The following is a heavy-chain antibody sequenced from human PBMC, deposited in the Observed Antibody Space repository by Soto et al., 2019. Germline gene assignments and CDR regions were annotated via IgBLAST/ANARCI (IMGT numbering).Heavy chain of an antibody. CDR3: ASSHGRDTAMAPDY. V-gene: IGHV1-69*01. J-gene: IGHJ4*02. Sequence: QVQLVQSGAEVKKPGSSVKVSCKASGGTFSSYAISWVRQAPGQGLEWMGGSIPIFGTANYAQKFQGRVTITADESTSTAYMELSSLRSEDTAVYYCASSHGRDTAMAPDYWGQGNLVTVSS. CDR2: SIPIFGTA. CDR1: GGTFSSYA. D-gene: IGHD5-18*01.